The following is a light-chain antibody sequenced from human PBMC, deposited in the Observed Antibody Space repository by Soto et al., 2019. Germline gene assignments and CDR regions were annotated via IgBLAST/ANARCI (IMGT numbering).Light chain of an antibody. Sequence: DIQMIQSPSSLSASVGDRVTITCRASRGIGNYLAWYQQKPGKVPSLLIYAASTLQSGVSSRFSGSRSGTDFTLTISSLQPGDVATYYCQKYDDAPLSFGGGTKVEI. V-gene: IGKV1-27*01. J-gene: IGKJ4*01. CDR3: QKYDDAPLS. CDR1: RGIGNY. CDR2: AAS.